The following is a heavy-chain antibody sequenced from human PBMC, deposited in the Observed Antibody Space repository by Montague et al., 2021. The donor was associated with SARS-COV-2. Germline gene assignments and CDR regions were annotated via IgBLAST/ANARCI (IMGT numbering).Heavy chain of an antibody. CDR2: IDWGDDK. V-gene: IGHV2-70*01. CDR1: GFSLSTSGMC. J-gene: IGHJ6*02. CDR3: ARMPYDILTGSGYYGMDV. Sequence: PALVKPTQTLTLTCTFSGFSLSTSGMCVSWIRQPPGKALEWLALIDWGDDKYYSTSLKTRLTISKDTSKNQVVLTMTNMDPVDAATYYCARMPYDILTGSGYYGMDVWGQGTTVTVSS. D-gene: IGHD3-9*01.